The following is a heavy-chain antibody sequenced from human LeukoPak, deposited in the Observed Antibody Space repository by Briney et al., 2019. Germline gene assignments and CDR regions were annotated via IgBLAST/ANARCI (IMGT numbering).Heavy chain of an antibody. CDR1: GGSIRSHY. J-gene: IGHJ4*02. CDR2: IYYSGST. Sequence: KPSETLSLTCTVSGGSIRSHYWSWIRQPPGKGLECIGYIYYSGSTNYNPSLKSRVTISEDTPKNQISLKLSSVTAADTAVYYCARLSCTNGVCYPDYWGQGTLVTVSS. V-gene: IGHV4-59*11. D-gene: IGHD2-8*01. CDR3: ARLSCTNGVCYPDY.